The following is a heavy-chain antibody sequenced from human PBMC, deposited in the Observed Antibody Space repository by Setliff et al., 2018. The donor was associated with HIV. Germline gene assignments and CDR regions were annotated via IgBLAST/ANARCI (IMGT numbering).Heavy chain of an antibody. CDR2: ILDGRVT. Sequence: PSETLSLTCTVSGDSITSGHFYWGWIRQAPGKGLEWIGNILDGRVTFFNPSLRGRVTISVDASKNQVSLNLRSVTAADSAVHHCARPHSGRGGGAYFDPWGQGILVTVSS. CDR1: GDSITSGHFY. V-gene: IGHV4-39*01. D-gene: IGHD6-19*01. CDR3: ARPHSGRGGGAYFDP. J-gene: IGHJ5*02.